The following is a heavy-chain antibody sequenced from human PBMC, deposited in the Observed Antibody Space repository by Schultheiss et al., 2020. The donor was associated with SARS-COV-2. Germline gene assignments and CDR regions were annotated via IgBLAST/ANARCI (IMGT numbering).Heavy chain of an antibody. CDR2: IYHSWST. CDR3: ARVVSSSWDYYYYGMDV. D-gene: IGHD6-13*01. CDR1: GGSISSSNW. V-gene: IGHV4-4*02. Sequence: GSLRLSCAVSGGSISSSNWWSWVHQPPGKGLEWIGEIYHSWSTNYNPSLKSRVTISVETSKNQFSLKLSSVTAADTAVYYCARVVSSSWDYYYYGMDVCGQGTTVTVSS. J-gene: IGHJ6*02.